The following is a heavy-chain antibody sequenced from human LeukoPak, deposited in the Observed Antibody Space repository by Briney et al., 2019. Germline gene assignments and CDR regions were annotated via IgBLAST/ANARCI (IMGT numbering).Heavy chain of an antibody. V-gene: IGHV3-30*04. CDR2: ISYDGSNK. Sequence: GGSLRLSCAASGFTFSSYAMHWVRQAPGKGLEWVAVISYDGSNKYYADSVKGRFTISRDNAKNTVYLQMNSLRVEDTAVYYCAKAGLVRGGALDSWGQGTLVTVSS. J-gene: IGHJ4*02. CDR3: AKAGLVRGGALDS. CDR1: GFTFSSYA. D-gene: IGHD4/OR15-4a*01.